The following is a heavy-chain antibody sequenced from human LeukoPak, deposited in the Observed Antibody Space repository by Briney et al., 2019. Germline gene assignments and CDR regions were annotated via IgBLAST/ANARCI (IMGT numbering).Heavy chain of an antibody. CDR1: GGTFSSYA. Sequence: ASVKVSCKASGGTFSSYAISWVRQAAGQGLEWMGGIIPIFGTANYAQKFQGRVTITADESTSTAYMELSSLRSEDTAVYYCARNPDYYDSSGYFQHWGQGTLVTVSS. V-gene: IGHV1-69*13. CDR2: IIPIFGTA. J-gene: IGHJ1*01. CDR3: ARNPDYYDSSGYFQH. D-gene: IGHD3-22*01.